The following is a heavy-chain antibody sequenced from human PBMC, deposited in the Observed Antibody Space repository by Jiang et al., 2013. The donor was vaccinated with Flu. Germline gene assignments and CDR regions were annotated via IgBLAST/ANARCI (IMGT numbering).Heavy chain of an antibody. CDR1: GGSVSSGSYY. Sequence: LLKPSETLSLTCTVSGGSVSSGSYYWSWIRQPPGKGLEWIGYIYYSGSTNYNPSLKSRVTISVDTSKNQFSLKLSSVTAADTAVYYCARVAYGDIFYYYYGMDVWGQGTTVTVSS. D-gene: IGHD4-17*01. V-gene: IGHV4-61*01. CDR2: IYYSGST. J-gene: IGHJ6*02. CDR3: ARVAYGDIFYYYYGMDV.